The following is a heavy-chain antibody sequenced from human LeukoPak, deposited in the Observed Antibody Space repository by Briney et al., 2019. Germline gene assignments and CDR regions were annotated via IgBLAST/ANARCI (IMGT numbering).Heavy chain of an antibody. J-gene: IGHJ3*02. CDR2: INPNSGGT. V-gene: IGHV1-2*02. Sequence: AASVKVSCKASGGTFSTYAISWVRQAPGQGLEWMGWINPNSGGTNYAQNFQGRVTMTRDTSISTAYMELSRLRSDDTAVYYCARGDSSGYYYAFDIWGQGTMVTVSS. CDR1: GGTFSTYA. CDR3: ARGDSSGYYYAFDI. D-gene: IGHD3-22*01.